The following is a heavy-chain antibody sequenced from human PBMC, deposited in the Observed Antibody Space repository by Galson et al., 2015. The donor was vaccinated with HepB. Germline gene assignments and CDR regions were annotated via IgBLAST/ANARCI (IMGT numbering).Heavy chain of an antibody. CDR2: ISYDGSNK. D-gene: IGHD2-15*01. J-gene: IGHJ6*04. CDR3: AKDLHCSGGSGYPGDYYYGMDV. CDR1: GFTFSSYG. V-gene: IGHV3-30*18. Sequence: SLRLSCAASGFTFSSYGMHWVRQAPGKGLEWVAVISYDGSNKYYADSVKGRFTISRDNSKNTLYLQMNSLRAEDTAVYYCAKDLHCSGGSGYPGDYYYGMDVWGKGTTVTVSS.